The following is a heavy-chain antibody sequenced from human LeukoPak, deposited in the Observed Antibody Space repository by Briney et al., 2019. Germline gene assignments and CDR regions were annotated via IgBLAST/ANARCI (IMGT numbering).Heavy chain of an antibody. J-gene: IGHJ4*02. CDR2: ISSSSRYI. V-gene: IGHV3-21*01. CDR1: GFTFSSYS. D-gene: IGHD3-3*01. CDR3: ARDPSEFWSGYYPYDY. Sequence: GGSLRLSCAASGFTFSSYSMNWVRQAPGKGLEWVSSISSSSRYIYYADSVRGRFTISRDNAKNSLYLQMSSLRAEDTAVYYCARDPSEFWSGYYPYDYWGQGTLVTVSS.